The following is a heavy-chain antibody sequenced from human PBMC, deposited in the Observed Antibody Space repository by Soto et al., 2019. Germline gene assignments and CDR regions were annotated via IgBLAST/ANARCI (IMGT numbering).Heavy chain of an antibody. J-gene: IGHJ4*02. CDR1: GGTSSKYA. CDR3: AGAYGEYSLSSDSFLC. D-gene: IGHD6-6*01. CDR2: IVPIFGTA. Sequence: QVQLVQSGAEVKKPGSSVRVSCKASGGTSSKYALNWVRQDPGQGLEWMGGIVPIFGTANYAQKFQGRVTMTTDESTSPAYRELSSLRSEDTAVYYCAGAYGEYSLSSDSFLCWGQGTLATVPS. V-gene: IGHV1-69*01.